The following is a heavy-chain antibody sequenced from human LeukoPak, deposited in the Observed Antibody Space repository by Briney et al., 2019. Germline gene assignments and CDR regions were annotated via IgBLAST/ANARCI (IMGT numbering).Heavy chain of an antibody. D-gene: IGHD3-10*01. CDR1: GGSFSGYY. J-gene: IGHJ4*02. Sequence: SETLSLTCAVYGGSFSGYYWSWIRQPPGKGLEWIGEINHSGSTNCNPSLKSRVTISVDTSKNQFSLKLSSVTAPDTAVYYCARVVGYYGSGGPFDYWGQGTLVTVSS. CDR2: INHSGST. V-gene: IGHV4-34*01. CDR3: ARVVGYYGSGGPFDY.